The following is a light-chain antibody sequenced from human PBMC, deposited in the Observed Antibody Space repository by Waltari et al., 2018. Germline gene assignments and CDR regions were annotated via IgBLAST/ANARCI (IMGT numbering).Light chain of an antibody. CDR2: EVI. CDR1: SSDVGGYNY. CDR3: SSYTSSSTLGV. V-gene: IGLV2-14*01. J-gene: IGLJ2*01. Sequence: QSALTQPASVSGSPGQSITISCTGTSSDVGGYNYVYLYQQHPGRAPKLMIYEVINRPSGVSNRFSGSKSGNTASLTISGLQAEDEADYYCSSYTSSSTLGVFGGGTKLTVL.